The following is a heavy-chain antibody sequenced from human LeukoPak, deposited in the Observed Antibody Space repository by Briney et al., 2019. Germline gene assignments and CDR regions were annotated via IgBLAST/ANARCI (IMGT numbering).Heavy chain of an antibody. Sequence: SSETLSLTCTVSGGSISNSSYYCGWIRQPPGKGLEWIGSIYYSGSTYYNPSLKSRVTISVDTSKNQFSLKLSSVTPEDTAVYYCARYYYGMDVWGQGTTVTVSS. J-gene: IGHJ6*02. V-gene: IGHV4-39*01. CDR1: GGSISNSSYY. CDR2: IYYSGST. CDR3: ARYYYGMDV.